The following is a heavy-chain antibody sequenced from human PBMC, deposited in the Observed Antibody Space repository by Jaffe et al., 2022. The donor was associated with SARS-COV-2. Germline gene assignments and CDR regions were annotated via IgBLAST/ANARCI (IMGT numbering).Heavy chain of an antibody. CDR1: GYTFIAYY. V-gene: IGHV1-2*02. CDR2: IDPNSGGT. CDR3: ATLRGAVPG. D-gene: IGHD6-19*01. J-gene: IGHJ4*02. Sequence: QVQLVQSGAEMKKPGASIKVSCKASGYTFIAYYIYWVRQAPGQGLEWMGWIDPNSGGTNYAQKFQGRVTMTRDTSISTAYLELSRLRSDDTAVYYCATLRGAVPGWGQGSLVTVSS.